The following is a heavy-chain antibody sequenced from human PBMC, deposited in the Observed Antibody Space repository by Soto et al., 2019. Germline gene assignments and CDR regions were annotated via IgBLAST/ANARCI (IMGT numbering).Heavy chain of an antibody. CDR1: GFTFSSYS. Sequence: GGSLRLSCAASGFTFSSYSMNWVRQAPGKGLEWVSYISSSSSTIYYADSVKGRFTISRDNAKNSLYLQMNSLRAEDTAVYYCARDRVEYQLLWGSPNWFDPWGQGTLVTVSS. V-gene: IGHV3-48*01. CDR2: ISSSSSTI. D-gene: IGHD2-2*01. J-gene: IGHJ5*02. CDR3: ARDRVEYQLLWGSPNWFDP.